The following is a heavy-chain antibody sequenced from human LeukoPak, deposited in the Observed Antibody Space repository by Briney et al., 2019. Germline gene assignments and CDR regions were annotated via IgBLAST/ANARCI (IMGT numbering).Heavy chain of an antibody. Sequence: GGSLRLSCVASGFAFNNYVMTWVRQAPGKGLDWFSAISGSGDSTYYADSVKGRFTISRDNSKNTLYLQMNSLRAEDTAVYYCARDLESGSYAFDIWGQGTMVTVSS. CDR3: ARDLESGSYAFDI. J-gene: IGHJ3*02. V-gene: IGHV3-23*01. D-gene: IGHD3-3*01. CDR1: GFAFNNYV. CDR2: ISGSGDST.